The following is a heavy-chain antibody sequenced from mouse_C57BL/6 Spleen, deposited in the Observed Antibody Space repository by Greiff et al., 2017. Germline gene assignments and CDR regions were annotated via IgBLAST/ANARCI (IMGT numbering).Heavy chain of an antibody. CDR1: GFNIKNTY. Sequence: EVQLQQSVAELVRPGASVKLSCTASGFNIKNTYMHWVKQRPEQGLEWIGRIDPANGNTKYAPKFQGKATITADTSSNTAYLQLSSLTSEDTAIYYCAIYYDYDVGAWCAYWGQGTLVTGSA. V-gene: IGHV14-3*01. CDR2: IDPANGNT. D-gene: IGHD2-4*01. J-gene: IGHJ3*01. CDR3: AIYYDYDVGAWCAY.